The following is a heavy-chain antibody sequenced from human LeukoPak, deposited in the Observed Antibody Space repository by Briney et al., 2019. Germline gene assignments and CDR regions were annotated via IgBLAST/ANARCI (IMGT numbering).Heavy chain of an antibody. CDR1: GFTFSSYG. CDR2: IRYDGSNK. Sequence: PGGSMRLSCAASGFTFSSYGMHWVRQAPGKGLEWVAFIRYDGSNKYCADSVMGRFTISRDNSKNTLYLQMNSLRAEDTAVYYCANLSYDDYWGQGTLVTVSS. D-gene: IGHD1-26*01. V-gene: IGHV3-30*02. J-gene: IGHJ4*02. CDR3: ANLSYDDY.